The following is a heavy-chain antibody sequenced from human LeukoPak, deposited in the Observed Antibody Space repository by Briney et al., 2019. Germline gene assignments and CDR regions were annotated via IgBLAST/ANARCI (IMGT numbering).Heavy chain of an antibody. D-gene: IGHD6-13*01. CDR3: ARARSIAAAGTLYYFDY. CDR2: INPSGGST. CDR1: GYTFTSYY. J-gene: IGHJ4*02. V-gene: IGHV1-46*01. Sequence: WASVKVSCKASGYTFTSYYMHWVRQAPGQGLEWMGIINPSGGSTSYAQKFRGRVTMTRDTSTSTVYMELSSLRSEDTAVYYCARARSIAAAGTLYYFDYWGQGTLVTVSS.